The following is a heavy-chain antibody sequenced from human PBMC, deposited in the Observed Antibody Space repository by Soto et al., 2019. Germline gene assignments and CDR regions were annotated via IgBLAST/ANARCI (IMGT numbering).Heavy chain of an antibody. J-gene: IGHJ4*02. V-gene: IGHV3-23*01. D-gene: IGHD3-22*01. CDR2: ITATGDRT. CDR3: ATMNGYFEY. Sequence: LRLSRADSGFRFSSYSIRRARQTPGKGLEWSAAITATGDRTYYADSVTGRFTISRHNSKKTHYLQMTSLRAEDRAMYYCATMNGYFEYWGQGTPVTVSS. CDR1: GFRFSSYS.